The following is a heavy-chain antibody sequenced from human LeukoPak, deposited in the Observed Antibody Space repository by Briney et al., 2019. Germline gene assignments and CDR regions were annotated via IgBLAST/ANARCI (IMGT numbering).Heavy chain of an antibody. CDR2: INSDGSST. D-gene: IGHD1-26*01. Sequence: PGGSLRLSCAASGFTFSSYWMHWVRQAPGKGLVWVSRINSDGSSTSYADSVKGRFTISRDDAKNTLYLQMNSLRAEDTAVYYCARDMSGSYGDFDYWGQGTLVTVSS. CDR1: GFTFSSYW. CDR3: ARDMSGSYGDFDY. J-gene: IGHJ4*02. V-gene: IGHV3-74*01.